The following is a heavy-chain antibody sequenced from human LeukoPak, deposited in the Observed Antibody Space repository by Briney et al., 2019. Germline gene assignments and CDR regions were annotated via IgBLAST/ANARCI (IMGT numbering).Heavy chain of an antibody. J-gene: IGHJ4*02. CDR1: GYTFTSYD. CDR3: ARGVHTYYYDSSGYFDY. D-gene: IGHD3-22*01. Sequence: ASVKVSCKASGYTFTSYDINWVRQATGQGLEWMGWMNPNSGNTGYAQKFQGRVTMTRTTSISTAYMELSRLRSDDTAVYYCARGVHTYYYDSSGYFDYWGQGTLVTVSS. V-gene: IGHV1-8*01. CDR2: MNPNSGNT.